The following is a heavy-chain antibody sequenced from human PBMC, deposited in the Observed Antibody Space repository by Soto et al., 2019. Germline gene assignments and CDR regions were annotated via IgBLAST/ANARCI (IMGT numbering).Heavy chain of an antibody. CDR3: ARHTAIAAAADYYYGMDV. CDR1: GYSFTSYW. V-gene: IGHV5-51*01. J-gene: IGHJ6*02. CDR2: IYPGDSDT. D-gene: IGHD6-13*01. Sequence: GESLKISCKGSGYSFTSYWIGWMRQLPGKGLEWMGIIYPGDSDTRYSPSFQGQVTISADKSISTAYLQWSSLKASDTAMYYCARHTAIAAAADYYYGMDVWGQGTTVTVSS.